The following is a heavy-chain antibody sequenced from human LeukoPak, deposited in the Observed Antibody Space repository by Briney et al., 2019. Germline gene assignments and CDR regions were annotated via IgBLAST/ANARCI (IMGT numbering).Heavy chain of an antibody. D-gene: IGHD6-13*01. CDR1: GFTFSSYG. CDR2: IWYDGSNK. CDR3: ARDPAAGFLDWFDP. Sequence: GGSLRLSCAASGFTFSSYGMHWVRQAPGKGLEWVAVIWYDGSNKYYADSVKGRFTISRDNSKNTLYLQMNSLRAEDTAVYYCARDPAAGFLDWFDPWGQGTLVTVSS. J-gene: IGHJ5*02. V-gene: IGHV3-33*01.